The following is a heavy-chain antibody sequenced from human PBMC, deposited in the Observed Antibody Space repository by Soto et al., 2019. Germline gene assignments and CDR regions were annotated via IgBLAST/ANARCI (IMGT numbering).Heavy chain of an antibody. D-gene: IGHD2-15*01. CDR1: GGTFSCYT. Sequence: GASVKVSCKASGGTFSCYTISWVRQAPGQGLEWMGRIIPILGIANYAQKFQGRVTITADKSTSTAYMELSSLRSEDTAVYYCARDVRGNIAATPDYFDYWGQGTLVTVSS. CDR3: ARDVRGNIAATPDYFDY. J-gene: IGHJ4*02. CDR2: IIPILGIA. V-gene: IGHV1-69*04.